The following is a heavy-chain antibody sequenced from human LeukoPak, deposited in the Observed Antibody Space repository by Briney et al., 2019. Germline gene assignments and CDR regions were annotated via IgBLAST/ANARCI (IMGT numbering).Heavy chain of an antibody. D-gene: IGHD2-2*01. CDR1: GYSSSSGYY. J-gene: IGHJ4*02. CDR2: IYHSGST. V-gene: IGHV4-38-2*01. CDR3: ARAYIVVVPAATGVADY. Sequence: PSETLSLTCAVSGYSSSSGYYWGWIRQPPGKGPEWIGSIYHSGSTYYNPSLKSRVTISVDTSKNQFSLKLSSVTAADTAVYYCARAYIVVVPAATGVADYWGQGTLVTVSS.